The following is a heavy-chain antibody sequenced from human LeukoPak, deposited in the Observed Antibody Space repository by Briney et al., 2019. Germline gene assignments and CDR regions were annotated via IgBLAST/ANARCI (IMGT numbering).Heavy chain of an antibody. CDR1: GYTFTGYY. D-gene: IGHD2-15*01. Sequence: GASVKVSCKASGYTFTGYYMHWVRQAPGQGLEWMGRINPNSGGTNYAQKFQGRVTMTRDTSISTAYMELSRLTSDDTAVYYCAREESCSGGSCYYYWGQGTLVTVSS. V-gene: IGHV1-2*06. CDR3: AREESCSGGSCYYY. CDR2: INPNSGGT. J-gene: IGHJ4*02.